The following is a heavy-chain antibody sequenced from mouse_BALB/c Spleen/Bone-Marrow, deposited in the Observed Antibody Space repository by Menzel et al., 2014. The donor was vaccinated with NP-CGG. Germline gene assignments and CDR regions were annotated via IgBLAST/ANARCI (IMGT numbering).Heavy chain of an antibody. CDR2: IYPSTGYT. CDR1: GYTFTSYW. J-gene: IGHJ3*01. D-gene: IGHD2-4*01. V-gene: IGHV1-7*01. Sequence: VQVVESGAELAKPGASVKMSCKASGYTFTSYWMHWVKRRPGQGLEWIGYIYPSTGYTEHNQKFKDKAIMTADKSSSTAYMQLSSLTSEDSAVYYCARDDYAYWGQGTLVTVSA. CDR3: ARDDYAY.